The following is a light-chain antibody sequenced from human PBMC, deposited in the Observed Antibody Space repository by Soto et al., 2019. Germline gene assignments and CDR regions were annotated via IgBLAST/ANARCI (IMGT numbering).Light chain of an antibody. V-gene: IGLV2-14*03. J-gene: IGLJ2*01. CDR1: SSDVGVSTY. CDR3: SLYRGTNKEV. Sequence: QLVLTQPASVSGSPGQSITISCTETSSDVGVSTYVSWYQQHPGKAPKIMIYDVTNRPSGVSDRFSGSKSGNTASLTISGLQAEDEADYYCSLYRGTNKEVFGGGTKLTVL. CDR2: DVT.